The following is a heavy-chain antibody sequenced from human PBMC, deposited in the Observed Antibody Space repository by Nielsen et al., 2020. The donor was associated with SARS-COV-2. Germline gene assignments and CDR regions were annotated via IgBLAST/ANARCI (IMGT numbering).Heavy chain of an antibody. V-gene: IGHV3-30-3*01. CDR2: ISYDGNTR. CDR1: GFTFSNYA. D-gene: IGHD5-18*01. Sequence: GGSLRLSCAASGFTFSNYAMHWVRQAPGKGLEWVAIISYDGNTRYNEDSVKGRFTISRDNSRHTVFLQMNSLRVEDTAVYYCATGPQLRQQNWFDPWGQGTLVTVSS. J-gene: IGHJ5*02. CDR3: ATGPQLRQQNWFDP.